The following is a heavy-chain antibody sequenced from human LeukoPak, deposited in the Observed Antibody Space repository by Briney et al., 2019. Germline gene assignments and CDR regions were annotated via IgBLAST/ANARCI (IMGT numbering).Heavy chain of an antibody. Sequence: NPSETLSLTCTVSSGSISSRPYSWGWIRQPPGKGLEWLGSFYYSGSTYYKPSLKSRVSISVDTSKNQFSLNLSSVTAADTAVYYCVRLVVSSWYHEVLRGRDYWGQGTLVTVSS. V-gene: IGHV4-39*01. CDR2: FYYSGST. D-gene: IGHD6-13*01. J-gene: IGHJ4*02. CDR1: SGSISSRPYS. CDR3: VRLVVSSWYHEVLRGRDY.